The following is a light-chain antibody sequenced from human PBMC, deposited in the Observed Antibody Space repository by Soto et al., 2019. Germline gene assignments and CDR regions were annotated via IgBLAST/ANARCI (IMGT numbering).Light chain of an antibody. J-gene: IGKJ3*01. CDR2: TAS. CDR3: QKYSSAPYT. Sequence: DIQMTQSPSSLSASVGDRVTITCRASQGIGNSLAWYQQKPGQVPRPLIHTASTLQSGVPSRFSGSGSGTDFTLTISSLQPEDVASYSCQKYSSAPYTFGPGTKVEIK. CDR1: QGIGNS. V-gene: IGKV1-27*01.